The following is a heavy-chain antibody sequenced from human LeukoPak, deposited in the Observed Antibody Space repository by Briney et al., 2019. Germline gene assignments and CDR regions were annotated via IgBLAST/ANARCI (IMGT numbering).Heavy chain of an antibody. V-gene: IGHV1-2*02. CDR2: INPNTGGT. CDR1: GDTFTAYY. J-gene: IGHJ4*02. CDR3: ARDDSFQFDS. D-gene: IGHD5-18*01. Sequence: ASVKVSCKASGDTFTAYYMHWVRQAPGQGLEWMGWINPNTGGTNYAQKFQGRVTMTRATSISTAYMELSSLRSDDTAVYYCARDDSFQFDSWGQGTLVTVSS.